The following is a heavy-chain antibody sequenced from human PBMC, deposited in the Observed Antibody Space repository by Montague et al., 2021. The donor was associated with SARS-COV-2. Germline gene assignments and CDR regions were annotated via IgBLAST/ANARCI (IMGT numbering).Heavy chain of an antibody. CDR3: TRAVWGVQDY. V-gene: IGHV6-1*01. Sequence: CAISGDSVSSNGASWNWIRQSPSRGLEWLGRTYYRSKWSNEYALSVKSRITITPDISKNQLSLQLTSVIPEDTAVYYCTRAVWGVQDYWGQGSLVTVSS. J-gene: IGHJ4*02. D-gene: IGHD3-10*01. CDR2: TYYRSKWSN. CDR1: GDSVSSNGAS.